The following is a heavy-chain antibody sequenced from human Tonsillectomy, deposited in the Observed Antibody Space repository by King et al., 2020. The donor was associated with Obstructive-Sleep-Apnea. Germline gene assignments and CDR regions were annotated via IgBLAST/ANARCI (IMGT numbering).Heavy chain of an antibody. CDR1: GFIFSDYD. D-gene: IGHD3-10*01. Sequence: VQLVESGGGLVKPGGPLRLSCAAPGFIFSDYDMNWVRRAPGKGLEWVSSITTISNYIYYAASVKGRFTLSRDNANNLVYLQMSSLRAEDTAMYYCTSALGSRALRDNWFDLWGQGTLVTVSS. CDR2: ITTISNYI. CDR3: TSALGSRALRDNWFDL. J-gene: IGHJ5*02. V-gene: IGHV3-21*01.